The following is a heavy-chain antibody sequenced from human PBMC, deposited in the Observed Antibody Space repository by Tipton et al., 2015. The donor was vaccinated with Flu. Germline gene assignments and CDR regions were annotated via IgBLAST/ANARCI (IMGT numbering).Heavy chain of an antibody. Sequence: TLSLTCTVSGGYINDYYWTWIRQPPGKGLEWIGYIYYSGATNYHPSLKSRATISLDTSKNQFSLNLSSLTAADTAVYYCARYTSPSLGFDIWGQGTMVTVFS. J-gene: IGHJ3*02. CDR2: IYYSGAT. D-gene: IGHD2-2*02. CDR1: GGYINDYY. V-gene: IGHV4-59*01. CDR3: ARYTSPSLGFDI.